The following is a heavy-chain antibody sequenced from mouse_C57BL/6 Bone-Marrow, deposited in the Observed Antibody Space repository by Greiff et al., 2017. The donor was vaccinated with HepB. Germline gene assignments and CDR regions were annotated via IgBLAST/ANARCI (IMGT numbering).Heavy chain of an antibody. CDR2: IYPRDGST. CDR3: ARSTTVVTRDYYAMDY. D-gene: IGHD1-1*01. Sequence: QVQLQQSGPELVKPGASVKLSCKASGYTFTSYDINWVKQRPGQGLEWIGWIYPRDGSTKYNEKFKGKATLTVDTSSSTAYMELHSLTSEGSAVYFFARSTTVVTRDYYAMDYWGQGTSVTVSS. V-gene: IGHV1-85*01. CDR1: GYTFTSYD. J-gene: IGHJ4*01.